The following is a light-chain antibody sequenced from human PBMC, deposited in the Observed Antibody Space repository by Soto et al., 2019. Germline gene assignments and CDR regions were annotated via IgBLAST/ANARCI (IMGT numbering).Light chain of an antibody. Sequence: QPVLTQPPSASGTPGQRVTISCSGSISNIGSNTVNWYQQLPGTAPKLLIYSNNVRPSGVPDRFSGSISGTSASLAISGLQSEDEADYYCAAWDDSLDGRVVFGGGTKLTVL. J-gene: IGLJ2*01. CDR3: AAWDDSLDGRVV. CDR1: ISNIGSNT. CDR2: SNN. V-gene: IGLV1-44*01.